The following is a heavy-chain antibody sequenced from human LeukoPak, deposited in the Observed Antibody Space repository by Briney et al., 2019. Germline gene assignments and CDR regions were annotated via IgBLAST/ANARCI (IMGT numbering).Heavy chain of an antibody. J-gene: IGHJ4*02. D-gene: IGHD3-22*01. CDR3: ARDRYYYDSSGYYSPIDY. CDR2: IYTSEST. CDR1: GGSISSYY. Sequence: SETLSLTCTVSGGSISSYYWSWIRQPAGKGLEWIGRIYTSESTNYNPSPKSRVTMSEDTSKNQFSLKLSSVTAGDTAVYYCARDRYYYDSSGYYSPIDYWGQGTLVTVSS. V-gene: IGHV4-4*07.